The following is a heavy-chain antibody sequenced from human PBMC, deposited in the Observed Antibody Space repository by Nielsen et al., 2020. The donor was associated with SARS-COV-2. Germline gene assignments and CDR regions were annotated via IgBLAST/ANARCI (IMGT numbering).Heavy chain of an antibody. Sequence: GGSLRLSCAASGFTLRIYGMHWVRQAPGRGLEWVAVITYDGSNKYYAESVKGRFTVSRDNSKNTLFLQMNSLKPEDSAVYYCARDPGYYLGSGTYYYYNMDVWGQGATVTVSS. V-gene: IGHV3-30*19. CDR2: ITYDGSNK. J-gene: IGHJ6*02. D-gene: IGHD3-10*01. CDR3: ARDPGYYLGSGTYYYYNMDV. CDR1: GFTLRIYG.